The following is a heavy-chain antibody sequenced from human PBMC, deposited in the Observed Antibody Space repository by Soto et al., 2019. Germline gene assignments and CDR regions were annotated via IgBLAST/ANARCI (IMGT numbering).Heavy chain of an antibody. V-gene: IGHV1-46*01. J-gene: IGHJ6*02. CDR2: INPSGGST. CDR1: GYTFTSYY. CDR3: ARAGFKFSGYWVYYYVMDV. Sequence: ASVKVSCKASGYTFTSYYMHWVRQAPGQGLEWMGIINPSGGSTSYAQKFQGRVTMTRDTSTSTVYMELSSLRSEDTAVYYCARAGFKFSGYWVYYYVMDVWGQGTTVTGSS. D-gene: IGHD3-22*01.